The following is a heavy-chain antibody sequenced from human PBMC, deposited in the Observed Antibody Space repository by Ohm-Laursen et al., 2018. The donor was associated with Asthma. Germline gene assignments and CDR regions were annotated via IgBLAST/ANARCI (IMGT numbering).Heavy chain of an antibody. J-gene: IGHJ4*02. CDR1: GFTFSSNA. V-gene: IGHV3-30-3*01. D-gene: IGHD3-3*01. CDR2: GGSYYDGGLK. CDR3: ARDVMEWYLPAFDF. Sequence: SLRLPCTASGFTFSSNAMHWVRQAPGKGLEWVAVGGSYYDGGLKYYADSVNGRFTVSRDDSKNTLYLQMNSLRPDDTAVYYCARDVMEWYLPAFDFWGQGTLVTVSS.